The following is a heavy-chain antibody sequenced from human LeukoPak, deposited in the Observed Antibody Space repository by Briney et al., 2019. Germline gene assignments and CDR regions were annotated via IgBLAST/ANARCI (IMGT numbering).Heavy chain of an antibody. D-gene: IGHD3-22*01. CDR3: ARHYYDSTGYYYFDY. J-gene: IGHJ4*02. V-gene: IGHV4-39*01. Sequence: SETLSLTCTVSGDSTTGSSYYWGWIRQPPGKGLEWIGSMYYSGSTYSNPSLKSRVTISVDTSKNQFSLKLSSVTAADTAVYYCARHYYDSTGYYYFDYWGQGTLVTVSS. CDR1: GDSTTGSSYY. CDR2: MYYSGST.